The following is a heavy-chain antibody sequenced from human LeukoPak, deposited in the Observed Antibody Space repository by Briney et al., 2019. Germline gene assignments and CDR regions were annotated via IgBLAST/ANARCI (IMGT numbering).Heavy chain of an antibody. V-gene: IGHV3-23*01. CDR2: ISGSGGST. D-gene: IGHD1-7*01. CDR3: AKDLGGITGTIHWFHP. J-gene: IGHJ5*02. CDR1: GFTFSSYG. Sequence: RPGGSLRLSCAASGFTFSSYGMSWVRQAPGKGLGWVSAISGSGGSTYYADSVKGRFTISSDHYKNPLYLQMNSLRAQDTAVYYCAKDLGGITGTIHWFHPWGQGTLVTVSS.